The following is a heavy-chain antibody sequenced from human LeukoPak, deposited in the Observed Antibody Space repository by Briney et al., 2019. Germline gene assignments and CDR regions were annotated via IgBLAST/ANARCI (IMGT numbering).Heavy chain of an antibody. J-gene: IGHJ6*02. V-gene: IGHV1-2*02. CDR3: ASTSSQEGMDV. D-gene: IGHD6-6*01. CDR2: INPNSGGT. Sequence: ASVKVSCKASGYTFTGYYMHWVRQARGQGLEWMGWINPNSGGTNYAQRFQGRVTMTRDTSISTGYMELRSLRSDDTAVYYCASTSSQEGMDVWGQGTTVTVSS. CDR1: GYTFTGYY.